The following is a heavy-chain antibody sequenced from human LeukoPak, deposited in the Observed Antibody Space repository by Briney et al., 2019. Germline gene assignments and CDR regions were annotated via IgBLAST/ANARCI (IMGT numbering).Heavy chain of an antibody. V-gene: IGHV1-2*02. D-gene: IGHD1-1*01. J-gene: IGHJ6*02. CDR1: GYIFTDYY. CDR3: ATSRTPFYYYGMHV. CDR2: IDPNSGGT. Sequence: GASVKVSCKASGYIFTDYYIHWIRQAPGQGLEWMGWIDPNSGGTHHAPNFQGRATMTRDTSSSTVYMDLSRLRSADTAIYYCATSRTPFYYYGMHVWGLGTSVTVSS.